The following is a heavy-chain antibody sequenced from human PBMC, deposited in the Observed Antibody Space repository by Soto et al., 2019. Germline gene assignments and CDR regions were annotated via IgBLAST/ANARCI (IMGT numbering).Heavy chain of an antibody. J-gene: IGHJ4*02. D-gene: IGHD3-3*01. V-gene: IGHV3-7*01. CDR2: IKQDGSET. CDR3: AREWPHDF. CDR1: GFTFSNYW. Sequence: ESGGGLVQPGGSLRLSCAASGFTFSNYWMSWVRQAPGKGLEWVANIKQDGSETSYVDPVKGRFTISRDNAKNSVYLQMNSLRVEDTAVYYCAREWPHDFWGQGTLVTVSS.